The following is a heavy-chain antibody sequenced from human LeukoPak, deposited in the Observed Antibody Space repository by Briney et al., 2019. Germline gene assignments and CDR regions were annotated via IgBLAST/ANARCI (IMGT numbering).Heavy chain of an antibody. CDR2: IYYSGST. D-gene: IGHD6-13*01. V-gene: IGHV4-59*12. CDR3: ARVDSSSWPRFDY. J-gene: IGHJ4*02. Sequence: SETLSLTCTVSGGSISSYYWSWIRQPPGKGLEWIGYIYYSGSTNYNPSLKSRVTISVDTSKNQFSLKLSSVTAADTAVYYCARVDSSSWPRFDYWGQGTLVTVSS. CDR1: GGSISSYY.